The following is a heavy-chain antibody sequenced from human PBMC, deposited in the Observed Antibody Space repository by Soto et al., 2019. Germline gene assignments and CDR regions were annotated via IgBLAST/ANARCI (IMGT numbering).Heavy chain of an antibody. D-gene: IGHD6-13*01. CDR1: GFTFSNYA. CDR3: APQSEGGTSTWVFDF. V-gene: IGHV3-30-3*01. J-gene: IGHJ4*02. Sequence: QVQLVESGGGVVQPGRSLRLSCAASGFTFSNYAIHWVRQAPGKGLEWVAVISYDGSNKYYADSVKGRFTISRDNSKNTLYLQMNSLRAEDTAVYYCAPQSEGGTSTWVFDFWGQGTLVTVSS. CDR2: ISYDGSNK.